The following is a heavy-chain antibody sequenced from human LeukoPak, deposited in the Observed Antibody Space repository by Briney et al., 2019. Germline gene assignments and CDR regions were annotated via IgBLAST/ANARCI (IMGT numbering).Heavy chain of an antibody. CDR2: ISSSSGYI. J-gene: IGHJ4*02. D-gene: IGHD5-18*01. V-gene: IGHV3-21*01. CDR1: GFTFSSYS. Sequence: PGGSLRLSCAASGFTFSSYSMNWVRQAPGKGLEWVSSISSSSGYIYYADSVKGRFTISRDNTKNSLYLQMNSLRAEVTAVYYCARGGVQLCDYWGQGTLVTVSS. CDR3: ARGGVQLCDY.